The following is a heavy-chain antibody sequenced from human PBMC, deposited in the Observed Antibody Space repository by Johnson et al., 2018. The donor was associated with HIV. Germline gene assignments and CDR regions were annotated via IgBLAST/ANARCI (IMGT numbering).Heavy chain of an antibody. Sequence: VQLVESGGGLVQPGGSLRLSCAASGFTFSSYAMHWVRQAPGKGLEYVSAISSNGGSTYYANSVKGRFTISRDNSKNTLYLQMGSLRAEDMAVYYCARDHLRCAFDIWGQGTMVTVSS. J-gene: IGHJ3*02. V-gene: IGHV3-64*01. CDR3: ARDHLRCAFDI. CDR1: GFTFSSYA. CDR2: ISSNGGST. D-gene: IGHD4-17*01.